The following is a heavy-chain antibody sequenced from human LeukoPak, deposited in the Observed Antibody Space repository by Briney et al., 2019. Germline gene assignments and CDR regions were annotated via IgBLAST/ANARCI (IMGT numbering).Heavy chain of an antibody. CDR1: GFTFSSYA. J-gene: IGHJ4*02. CDR3: ARRLPGYSYGADY. V-gene: IGHV3-23*01. Sequence: GGSLRLSCAASGFTFSSYAMSWVRQAPGKGLEWVSAISGSGGSTYYADSVKGRFTISRDNAKNSLYLQMNSLRAEDTAVYYCARRLPGYSYGADYWGQGTLVTVSS. CDR2: ISGSGGST. D-gene: IGHD5-18*01.